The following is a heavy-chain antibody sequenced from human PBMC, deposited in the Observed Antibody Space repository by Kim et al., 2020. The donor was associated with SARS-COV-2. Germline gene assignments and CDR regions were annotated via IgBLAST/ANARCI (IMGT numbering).Heavy chain of an antibody. CDR3: ARITSGWFDT. Sequence: SETLSLTCAVSGGSMSSFNWWSWVRQTPGKGLEWIGEVYDSGTTSYNPSLTSRVTISLDKSRSQFSLNLDSVTAADTAVYYCARITSGWFDTWGRGLLVTVS. J-gene: IGHJ5*02. CDR2: VYDSGTT. V-gene: IGHV4-4*02. CDR1: GGSMSSFNW.